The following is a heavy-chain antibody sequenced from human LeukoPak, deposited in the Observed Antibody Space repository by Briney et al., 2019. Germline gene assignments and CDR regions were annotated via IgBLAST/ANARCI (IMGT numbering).Heavy chain of an antibody. V-gene: IGHV4-38-2*02. Sequence: SETLSLTCTVSGYSISSGYYWGWIRQPPGKGLEWIGSIYHSGSTYYNPSLKSRVTISVDTSKNQFSLKLSSVTAADTAVYYCARALWGRTTPDYWGQGTLVTVSS. CDR2: IYHSGST. CDR3: ARALWGRTTPDY. D-gene: IGHD2/OR15-2a*01. J-gene: IGHJ4*02. CDR1: GYSISSGYY.